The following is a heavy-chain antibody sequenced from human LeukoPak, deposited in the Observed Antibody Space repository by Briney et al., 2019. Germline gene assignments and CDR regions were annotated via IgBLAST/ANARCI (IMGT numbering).Heavy chain of an antibody. CDR1: GYTFTSYG. CDR2: INPNSGGT. V-gene: IGHV1-2*02. CDR3: ARCAGSGSYYYYYYYGMDV. Sequence: ASVKVSCKASGYTFTSYGISWVRQAPGQGLEWMGGINPNSGGTNYAQKFQGRVTMTRDTSISTAYMELSRLRSDDTAVYYCARCAGSGSYYYYYYYGMDVWGQGTTVTVSS. D-gene: IGHD3-10*01. J-gene: IGHJ6*02.